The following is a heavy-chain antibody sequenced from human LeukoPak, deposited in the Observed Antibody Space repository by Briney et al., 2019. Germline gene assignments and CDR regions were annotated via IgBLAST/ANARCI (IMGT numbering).Heavy chain of an antibody. CDR1: GDSISSSTYY. CDR2: IPHTGTT. D-gene: IGHD3-10*01. CDR3: ARHYGP. J-gene: IGHJ5*02. V-gene: IGHV4-39*01. Sequence: SETLSLTCIVSGDSISSSTYYWAWIRQPPGKGLEWIGSIPHTGTTYYKPSLKSQVTISVDASKSQFSLRLNSVTAADTAVYYCARHYGPWGQGTLVTVSS.